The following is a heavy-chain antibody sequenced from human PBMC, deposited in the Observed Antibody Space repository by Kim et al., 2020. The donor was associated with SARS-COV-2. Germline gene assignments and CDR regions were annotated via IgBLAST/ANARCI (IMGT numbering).Heavy chain of an antibody. CDR1: GYTFTSYD. CDR3: ASGIKGDSGYDLIDY. CDR2: MNPNSGNT. J-gene: IGHJ4*02. V-gene: IGHV1-8*01. Sequence: ASVKVSCKASGYTFTSYDINWVRQATGQGLEWMGWMNPNSGNTGYAQKFQGRVTMTRNTSISTAYMELSSLRSEDTAVYYCASGIKGDSGYDLIDYWGQGTLVTVSS. D-gene: IGHD5-12*01.